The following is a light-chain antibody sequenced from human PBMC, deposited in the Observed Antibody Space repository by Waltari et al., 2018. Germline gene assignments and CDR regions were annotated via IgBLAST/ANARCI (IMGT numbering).Light chain of an antibody. CDR1: KSVSSY. CDR2: DAS. J-gene: IGKJ5*01. CDR3: QQRSNWPPIT. V-gene: IGKV3-11*01. Sequence: ETVLTQSPATLSLSPGERATLSCRASKSVSSYLAWYQQKPGQAPRLLIYDASNRATGIPARCSGSGSGTDFTLTISSLEPEDFAVYYCQQRSNWPPITFGQGTRLEIK.